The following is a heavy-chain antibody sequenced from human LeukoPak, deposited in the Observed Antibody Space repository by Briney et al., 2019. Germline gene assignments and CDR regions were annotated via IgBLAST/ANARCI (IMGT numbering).Heavy chain of an antibody. J-gene: IGHJ3*02. CDR3: ARESPRITIFGVVINNHDAFDI. Sequence: SRTLSLTCTVSGGSISSGDYYWSWIRQPPGKGLEWIGYIYYSGSTYYNPSLKSRVTISVDTSKNQFSLKLSSVTAADTAVYYCARESPRITIFGVVINNHDAFDIWGQGTMVTVSS. D-gene: IGHD3-3*01. CDR2: IYYSGST. V-gene: IGHV4-30-4*08. CDR1: GGSISSGDYY.